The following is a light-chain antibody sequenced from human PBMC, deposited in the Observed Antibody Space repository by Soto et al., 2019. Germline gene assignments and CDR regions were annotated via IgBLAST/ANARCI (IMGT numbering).Light chain of an antibody. Sequence: EVVMPQSPATLSVSPGERATLSCRASQSVSSNLAWYQQKPGQAPRLLIYGTSSRATGIPDRFSGSGSGTDFTLTISRLEPEDFAMFYCQQYGSSITFGQGTRLEIK. CDR2: GTS. CDR3: QQYGSSIT. J-gene: IGKJ5*01. V-gene: IGKV3-20*01. CDR1: QSVSSN.